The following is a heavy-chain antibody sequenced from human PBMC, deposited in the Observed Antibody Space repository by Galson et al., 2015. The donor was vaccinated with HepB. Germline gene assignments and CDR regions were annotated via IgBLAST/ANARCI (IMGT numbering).Heavy chain of an antibody. J-gene: IGHJ4*02. D-gene: IGHD3-10*01. CDR3: ARDVALSGVYGSGSYYGY. CDR2: IIPIFGTA. Sequence: SVKVSCKASGGTFSSYAISWVRQAPGQGLEWMGGIIPIFGTANYAQKFQGRVTITADKSTSTAYMELSSLRSEDTAVYYCARDVALSGVYGSGSYYGYWGQGTLVTVSS. CDR1: GGTFSSYA. V-gene: IGHV1-69*06.